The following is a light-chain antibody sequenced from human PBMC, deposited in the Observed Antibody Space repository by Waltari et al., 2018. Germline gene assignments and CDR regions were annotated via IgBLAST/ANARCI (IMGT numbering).Light chain of an antibody. CDR1: QNVVGH. CDR2: ATS. CDR3: QQYNNWPPYT. V-gene: IGKV3-15*01. J-gene: IGKJ2*01. Sequence: EVVLTQSPATLSLSPGETATLSCRASQNVVGHLAWYQQKPVQAPRLRISATSTRATSIPARFSGSGSGTEFTLTISSLQSEDFAVYYCQQYNNWPPYTFGQGTKLQIK.